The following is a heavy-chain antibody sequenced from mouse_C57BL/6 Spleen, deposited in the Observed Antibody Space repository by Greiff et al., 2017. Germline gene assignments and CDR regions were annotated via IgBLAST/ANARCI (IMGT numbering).Heavy chain of an antibody. CDR3: AREYYGSTPFDY. D-gene: IGHD1-1*01. J-gene: IGHJ2*01. CDR1: GYTFTDYN. Sequence: VQLQQSGPELVKPGASVKMSCKASGYTFTDYNMHWVKQSHGKSLEWIGYINPNNGGTSYNQKFKGKATLTVNKSSSTAYMELRSLTSEDSAADYCAREYYGSTPFDYWGQGTTLTVSS. CDR2: INPNNGGT. V-gene: IGHV1-22*01.